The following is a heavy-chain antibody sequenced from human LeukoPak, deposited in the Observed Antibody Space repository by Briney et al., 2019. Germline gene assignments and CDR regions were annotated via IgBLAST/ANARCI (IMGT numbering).Heavy chain of an antibody. V-gene: IGHV3-53*01. CDR3: ARDRSGGWKDLDV. Sequence: AGSLRLSCAASGVTVSITYMCWVRLAPRQGLELESVIYSWDSRFYADSAYVRFTISRSNSTNTLYFQMNSLTAEATAVYYCARDRSGGWKDLDVWGKGTTVTVSS. CDR1: GVTVSITY. CDR2: IYSWDSR. D-gene: IGHD6-19*01. J-gene: IGHJ6*04.